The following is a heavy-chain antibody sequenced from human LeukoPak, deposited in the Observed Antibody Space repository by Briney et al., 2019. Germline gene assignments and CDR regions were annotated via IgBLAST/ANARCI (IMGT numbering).Heavy chain of an antibody. CDR2: ISYDGSNK. CDR1: GFTFSSYG. V-gene: IGHV3-30*03. J-gene: IGHJ4*02. CDR3: AREDSSGDSCTMHRGYFDY. D-gene: IGHD2-15*01. Sequence: GGTLRLSCAASGFTFSSYGMPWDRQAPGQGLEWEAVISYDGSNKYYADSVKGRFTISRDNSKNTLYLQMNSLRAEDTAVYYCAREDSSGDSCTMHRGYFDYWGQGTLVTVSS.